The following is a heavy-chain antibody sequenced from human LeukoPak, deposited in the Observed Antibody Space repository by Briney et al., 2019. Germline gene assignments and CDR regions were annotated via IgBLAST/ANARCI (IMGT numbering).Heavy chain of an antibody. J-gene: IGHJ4*02. D-gene: IGHD4-23*01. CDR3: AKDLGADYGGNSGNDY. CDR2: INIDGSST. Sequence: GGSLRLSCAASGFTFSNYWMHWVRQVPGKGLVWVSRINIDGSSTNYADSVKGRFTMSRDNAKNTLYLQMNSLRAEDTAVYYCAKDLGADYGGNSGNDYWGQGTLVTVSS. CDR1: GFTFSNYW. V-gene: IGHV3-74*01.